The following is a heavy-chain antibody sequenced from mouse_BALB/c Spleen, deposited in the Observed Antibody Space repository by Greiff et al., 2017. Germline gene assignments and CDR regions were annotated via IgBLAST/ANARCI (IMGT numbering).Heavy chain of an antibody. V-gene: IGHV1-5*01. CDR1: GYSFTSYW. D-gene: IGHD1-1*01. CDR2: IYPGNSDT. J-gene: IGHJ4*01. CDR3: TRSGTTVVATDAMDY. Sequence: VQLQQSGTVLARPGASVKMSCKASGYSFTSYWMHWVKQRPGQGLEWIGAIYPGNSDTSYNQKFKGKAKLTAVTSASTAYMELSSLTNEDSAVYYCTRSGTTVVATDAMDYWGQGTSVTVSS.